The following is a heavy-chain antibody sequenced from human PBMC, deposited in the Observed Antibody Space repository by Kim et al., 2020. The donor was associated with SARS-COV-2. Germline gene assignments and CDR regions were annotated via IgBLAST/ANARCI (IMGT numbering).Heavy chain of an antibody. V-gene: IGHV4-59*08. CDR3: ARPPHY. J-gene: IGHJ4*02. CDR2: IYYSGST. CDR1: GGSISSYY. Sequence: SETLSLTCTVSGGSISSYYWSWIRQPPGKGLEWIGYIYYSGSTNYNPSLKSRVTISVDTSKNQFSLKLSSVTAADTAVYYCARPPHYWGQGTLVTVSS.